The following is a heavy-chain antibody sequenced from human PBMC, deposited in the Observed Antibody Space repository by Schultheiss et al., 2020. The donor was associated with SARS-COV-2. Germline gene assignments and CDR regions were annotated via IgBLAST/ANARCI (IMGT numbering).Heavy chain of an antibody. CDR3: ARRAYCSSTSCYRENYYYYYYMDV. Sequence: GESLKISCAASGFTFSSYGMHWVRQAPGKGLEWVANIKQDGSEIFYVDSVKGRFTISRDNAKNSLYLQMNSLRAEDTAVYYCARRAYCSSTSCYRENYYYYYYMDVWGKGTTVTVSS. J-gene: IGHJ6*03. V-gene: IGHV3-7*02. D-gene: IGHD2-2*02. CDR1: GFTFSSYG. CDR2: IKQDGSEI.